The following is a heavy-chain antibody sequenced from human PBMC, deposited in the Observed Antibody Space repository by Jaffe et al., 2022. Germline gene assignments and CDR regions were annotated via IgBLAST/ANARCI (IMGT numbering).Heavy chain of an antibody. CDR3: ARGPVAAAGTSSAFDI. V-gene: IGHV4-59*01. Sequence: QVQLQESGPGLVKPSETLSLTCTVSGGSISSYYWSWIRQPPGKGLEWIGYIYYSGSTNYNPSLKSRVTISVDTSKNQFSLKLSSVTAADTAVYYCARGPVAAAGTSSAFDIWGQGTMVTVSS. CDR1: GGSISSYY. J-gene: IGHJ3*02. CDR2: IYYSGST. D-gene: IGHD6-13*01.